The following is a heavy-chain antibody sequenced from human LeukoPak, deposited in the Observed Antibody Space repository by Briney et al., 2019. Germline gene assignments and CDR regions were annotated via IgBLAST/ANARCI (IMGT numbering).Heavy chain of an antibody. D-gene: IGHD1-26*01. CDR3: VRVRSGTSSDGFDI. V-gene: IGHV3-13*01. CDR1: GFTFSNYE. Sequence: PGGSLRLSCAGSGFTFSNYEMHWVRQVAGGGLEWASAIGIGGDTFYTGSVKGRFTISRENAKNSFFLQMNSLSAGDTALYYCVRVRSGTSSDGFDIWGQGTMVTVSS. CDR2: IGIGGDT. J-gene: IGHJ3*02.